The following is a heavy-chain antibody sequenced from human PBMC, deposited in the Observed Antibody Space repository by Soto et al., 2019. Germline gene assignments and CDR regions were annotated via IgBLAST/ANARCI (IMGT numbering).Heavy chain of an antibody. CDR1: GFTFSKFW. J-gene: IGHJ5*02. CDR3: ARVLLYSASVRGWFDP. D-gene: IGHD3-10*02. V-gene: IGHV3-7*03. Sequence: EVQLVESGGGLVQPGGSLKLSCVASGFTFSKFWMSWVRQAPGKGLEWVANIKQDGSQKYYVDSVKGRFTISRDNAKNSLYLQMHSLSAEDTAVYFCARVLLYSASVRGWFDPWGQGTLVTVSS. CDR2: IKQDGSQK.